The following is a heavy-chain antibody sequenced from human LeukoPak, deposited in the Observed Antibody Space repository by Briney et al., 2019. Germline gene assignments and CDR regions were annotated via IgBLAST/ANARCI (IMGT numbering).Heavy chain of an antibody. D-gene: IGHD3-10*01. Sequence: ASVKVSCKASGYTFTSYGISWVRQAPGRGLEWMGWISAYNGNTNYAQKLQGRVTMTTDTSTSTAYMELRSLRSDDTAVYYCATASAGHYYYGMDVWGKGTTVTVSS. CDR2: ISAYNGNT. J-gene: IGHJ6*04. CDR3: ATASAGHYYYGMDV. V-gene: IGHV1-18*04. CDR1: GYTFTSYG.